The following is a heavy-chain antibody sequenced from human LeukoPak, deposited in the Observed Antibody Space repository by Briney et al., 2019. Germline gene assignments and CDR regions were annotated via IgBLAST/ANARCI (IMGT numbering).Heavy chain of an antibody. CDR2: IYYSGST. CDR3: AGHGHSGRSWLNWFDS. D-gene: IGHD6-13*01. CDR1: GYSISSGCYY. V-gene: IGHV4-39*01. J-gene: IGHJ5*01. Sequence: SETLYLTCNVSGYSISSGCYYWGWIRQPPGKGLEWIGSIYYSGSTYYNPSLKSRVTIYEDTSKTQFSLKLSSVTAASRAMSDCAGHGHSGRSWLNWFDSWGQGTLVTVSS.